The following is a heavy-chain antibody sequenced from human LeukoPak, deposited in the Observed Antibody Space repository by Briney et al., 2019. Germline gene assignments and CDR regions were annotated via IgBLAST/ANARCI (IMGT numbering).Heavy chain of an antibody. CDR1: GVTFSSAW. Sequence: PGGSLRLSCAGSGVTFSSAWMNWVRQAPGEGLEWVARIKTKGEGGPTEYAAPVKGRFTISRDNSKNTVYLQINSLRVEDTAVYYCVGVQTVTFDSWGQGTLVTVSS. D-gene: IGHD4-17*01. J-gene: IGHJ4*02. CDR2: IKTKGEGGPT. V-gene: IGHV3-15*01. CDR3: VGVQTVTFDS.